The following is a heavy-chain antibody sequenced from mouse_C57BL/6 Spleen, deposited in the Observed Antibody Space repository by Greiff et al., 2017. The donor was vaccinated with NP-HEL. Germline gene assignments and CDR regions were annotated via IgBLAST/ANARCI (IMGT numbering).Heavy chain of an antibody. CDR1: GYAFSSYW. CDR3: ASGIYYDYDGVAY. Sequence: QVQLQQSGAELVKPGASVKISCKASGYAFSSYWMNWVKQRPGKGLEWIGQIYPGDGVTNYNGKFKGKATLTADKSSSTAYMQLSSLTSEDSAVYFCASGIYYDYDGVAYWGQGTLVTVSA. V-gene: IGHV1-80*01. D-gene: IGHD2-4*01. J-gene: IGHJ3*01. CDR2: IYPGDGVT.